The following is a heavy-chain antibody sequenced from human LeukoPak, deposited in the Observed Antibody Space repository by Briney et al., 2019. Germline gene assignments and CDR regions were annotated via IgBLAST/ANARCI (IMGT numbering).Heavy chain of an antibody. D-gene: IGHD3-22*01. V-gene: IGHV3-30*18. CDR3: AKRRGYDSSGYYYGIDY. J-gene: IGHJ4*02. CDR2: ISYDGSNK. CDR1: GFTFSSYV. Sequence: GGSLRLSCAASGFTFSSYVMNWVRQAPGKGLEWVAVISYDGSNKYYADSVKGRFTISRDNSKNTLYLQMNSLRAEDTAVYYCAKRRGYDSSGYYYGIDYWGQGTLVTVSS.